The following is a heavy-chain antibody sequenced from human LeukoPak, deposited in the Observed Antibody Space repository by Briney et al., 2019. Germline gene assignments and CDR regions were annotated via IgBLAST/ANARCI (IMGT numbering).Heavy chain of an antibody. J-gene: IGHJ6*02. CDR3: ARGHGFLEWLSGSYYYYGMDV. V-gene: IGHV4-59*12. CDR1: GGSISSYY. CDR2: IYYSGST. Sequence: SETLSLTCAVYGGSISSYYWSWIRQPPGKGLEWIGYIYYSGSTNYNPSLKSRVTISVDTSKNQFSLKLSSVTAADTAVYYCARGHGFLEWLSGSYYYYGMDVWGQGTTVTVSS. D-gene: IGHD3-3*01.